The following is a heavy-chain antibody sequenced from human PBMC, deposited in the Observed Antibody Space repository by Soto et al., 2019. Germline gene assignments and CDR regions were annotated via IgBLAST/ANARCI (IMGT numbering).Heavy chain of an antibody. CDR1: GFTFSSYA. CDR2: ISGSGGST. V-gene: IGHV3-23*01. CDR3: AKDIQAGQYYDILTGYSFDY. D-gene: IGHD3-9*01. J-gene: IGHJ4*02. Sequence: HPGGSLRLSCAAPGFTFSSYAMSWVRQAPGKGLEWVSAISGSGGSTYYADSVKGRFTISRDNSKNTLYLQMNSLRAEDTAVYYCAKDIQAGQYYDILTGYSFDYWGQGTLVTVSS.